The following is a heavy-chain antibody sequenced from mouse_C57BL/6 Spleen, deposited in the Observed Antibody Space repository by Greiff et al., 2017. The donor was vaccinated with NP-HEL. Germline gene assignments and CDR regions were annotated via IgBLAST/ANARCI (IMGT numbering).Heavy chain of an antibody. Sequence: QVQLKQPGAELVRPGTSVKLSCKASGYTFTSYWMHWVKQRPGQGLEWIGVIDPSDSYTNYNQKFKGKATLTVDTSSSTAYMQLSSLTSEDSAVYYCARKGYDGYYFDYWGQGTTLTVSS. CDR1: GYTFTSYW. CDR2: IDPSDSYT. V-gene: IGHV1-59*01. CDR3: ARKGYDGYYFDY. D-gene: IGHD2-3*01. J-gene: IGHJ2*01.